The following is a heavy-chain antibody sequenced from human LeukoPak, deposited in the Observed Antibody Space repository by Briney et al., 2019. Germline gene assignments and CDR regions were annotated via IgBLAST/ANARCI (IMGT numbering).Heavy chain of an antibody. CDR3: TTLSYAAAPT. V-gene: IGHV3-15*01. CDR1: GFTFSNAW. J-gene: IGHJ5*02. CDR2: VRSETDGGTT. Sequence: GGSLRLSCAASGFTFSNAWMSWVRQAPGKGLEWVSRVRSETDGGTTDYAALVQGRFTISRDDSKNTLYLQMNSLETDDTAVYYCTTLSYAAAPTWGQGTLVTVSS. D-gene: IGHD2-2*01.